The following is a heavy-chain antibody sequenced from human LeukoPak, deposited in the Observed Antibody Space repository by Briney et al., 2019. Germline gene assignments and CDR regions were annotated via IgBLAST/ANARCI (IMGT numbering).Heavy chain of an antibody. J-gene: IGHJ4*02. V-gene: IGHV3-21*01. Sequence: GGSLRLSCAASGFTFSSYSMNWVRQAPGKGLEWVSSISSSSNYIYYADSVKGRFTISRDNAKSSLYLQMNSLRAEDTAVYYCAREVTYYYDSSGYYPGYWGQGTLVTVSS. D-gene: IGHD3-22*01. CDR3: AREVTYYYDSSGYYPGY. CDR1: GFTFSSYS. CDR2: ISSSSNYI.